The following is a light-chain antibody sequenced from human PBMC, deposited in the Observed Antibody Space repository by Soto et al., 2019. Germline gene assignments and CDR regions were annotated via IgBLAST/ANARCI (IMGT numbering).Light chain of an antibody. CDR3: GSYTSSSTLYV. V-gene: IGLV2-14*03. Sequence: QSVLTQPASVSGSPGQSITISCTGTSSDVGDFNYVSWYQQHPGKAPKLIIYDVSSRPSGVSNRFSGSKSGNTAALTISGLQAEDEADYYCGSYTSSSTLYVIGGGTKVTVL. J-gene: IGLJ1*01. CDR1: SSDVGDFNY. CDR2: DVS.